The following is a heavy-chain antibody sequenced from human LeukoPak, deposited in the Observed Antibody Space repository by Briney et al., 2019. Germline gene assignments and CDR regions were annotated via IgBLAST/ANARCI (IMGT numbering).Heavy chain of an antibody. CDR2: IKQDGSEI. CDR1: GFTFSSDW. V-gene: IGHV3-7*01. J-gene: IGHJ4*02. CDR3: ARGPF. Sequence: GGSLRLSCAASGFTFSSDWMSWVRQAPGKGPEWVASIKQDGSEIYYLDSVKGRFTISRDNAKNLLYLQMNSLRAEDSAVYYCARGPFWGQGTLVTVSS.